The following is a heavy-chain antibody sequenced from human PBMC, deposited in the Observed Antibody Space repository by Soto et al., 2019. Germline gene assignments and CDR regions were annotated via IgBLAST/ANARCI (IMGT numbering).Heavy chain of an antibody. CDR3: AKESGYSSGWSIIDY. V-gene: IGHV3-30*18. CDR2: ISDDGSNK. CDR1: GFTFSSYP. D-gene: IGHD6-19*01. Sequence: PGGSLRLSCAASGFTFSSYPMSWVRQVPGKGLEWVAVISDDGSNKYYADSVKGRFTISRDNSKNTLYLQMNSLRAEDTAVYYCAKESGYSSGWSIIDYWGQGTLVTVSS. J-gene: IGHJ4*02.